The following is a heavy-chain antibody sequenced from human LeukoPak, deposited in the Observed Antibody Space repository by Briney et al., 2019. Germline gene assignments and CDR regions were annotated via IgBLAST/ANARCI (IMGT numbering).Heavy chain of an antibody. V-gene: IGHV1-46*01. CDR3: ARVEMDDPPSTDDDY. CDR1: GYTFTSYY. J-gene: IGHJ4*02. D-gene: IGHD2-2*03. Sequence: ASVKVSCKASGYTFTSYYMHWVRQAPGQGLEWMGIINPSGGSTSYAQKFQGRVTMTRDTATSTVYMELSSLRSEDTAVYYCARVEMDDPPSTDDDYWGQGTLVTVSS. CDR2: INPSGGST.